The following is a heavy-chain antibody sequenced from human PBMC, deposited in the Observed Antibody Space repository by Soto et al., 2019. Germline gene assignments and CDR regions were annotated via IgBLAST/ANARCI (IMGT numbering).Heavy chain of an antibody. J-gene: IGHJ4*02. CDR3: AKQRADYGSGADTFYFDS. CDR1: GVTFSNYA. Sequence: GGSLRLSCTVSGVTFSNYAMNWVRQAPGKGLEWVSSLSGSGGTTYYADSMKGRFIISRDNSKNTLYLLMNSLRAEDTALYYCAKQRADYGSGADTFYFDSWGQGALVTVSS. D-gene: IGHD3-10*01. CDR2: LSGSGGTT. V-gene: IGHV3-23*01.